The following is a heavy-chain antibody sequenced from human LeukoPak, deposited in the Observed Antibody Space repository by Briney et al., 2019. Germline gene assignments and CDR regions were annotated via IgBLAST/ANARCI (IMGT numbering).Heavy chain of an antibody. J-gene: IGHJ4*02. CDR2: IYTSGST. CDR1: GGSISSYY. CDR3: ARDRYYYDSSGYSPRFDY. Sequence: SETLSLTCTVSGGSISSYYWSWNRQPAGKGLEWIGRIYTSGSTNYNPSLKSRVTMSVDTSKNQFSLKLSSVTAADTAVYYCARDRYYYDSSGYSPRFDYWGQGTLVTVSS. D-gene: IGHD3-22*01. V-gene: IGHV4-4*07.